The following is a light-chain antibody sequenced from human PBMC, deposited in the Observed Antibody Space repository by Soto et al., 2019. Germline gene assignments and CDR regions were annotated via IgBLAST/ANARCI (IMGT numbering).Light chain of an antibody. CDR1: QDISTW. V-gene: IGKV1-12*01. Sequence: DIQMTQSPSSVSASVGDRVTITCWASQDISTWLAWYQQKPGKAPKLLIYAASTLQSGVPSRLSGSGSGTDFTLTISSLQPEDFATYYCQQATSFPRTFGQGTKVEIK. CDR2: AAS. J-gene: IGKJ1*01. CDR3: QQATSFPRT.